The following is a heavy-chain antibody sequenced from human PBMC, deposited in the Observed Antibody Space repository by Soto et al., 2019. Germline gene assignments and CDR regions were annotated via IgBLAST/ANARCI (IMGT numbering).Heavy chain of an antibody. Sequence: GGSLRLSCEASGFTFNTYSMHCVRQPPGKGLEWLAAIWYDGTQKYYADSVKGRFIISRDNSKKTLYLEMNSLRAEDTAVYYCARAGGTTVTGLWHFDSWGQGTLVTVSS. V-gene: IGHV3-33*08. J-gene: IGHJ4*02. CDR2: IWYDGTQK. CDR3: ARAGGTTVTGLWHFDS. CDR1: GFTFNTYS. D-gene: IGHD4-17*01.